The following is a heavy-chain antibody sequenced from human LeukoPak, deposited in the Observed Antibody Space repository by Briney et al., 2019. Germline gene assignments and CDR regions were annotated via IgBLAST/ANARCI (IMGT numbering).Heavy chain of an antibody. CDR1: GFTFSSYS. Sequence: GGSLRLSCAASGFTFSSYSMNWVRQAPGKGLEWVSSISSSSSYIYYADSVKGRFTISRDNSKNTLYLQMNSLRAEDTAEYYCAKDAVGATACYFDSWGQGTLVTVSS. V-gene: IGHV3-21*04. J-gene: IGHJ4*02. D-gene: IGHD1-26*01. CDR3: AKDAVGATACYFDS. CDR2: ISSSSSYI.